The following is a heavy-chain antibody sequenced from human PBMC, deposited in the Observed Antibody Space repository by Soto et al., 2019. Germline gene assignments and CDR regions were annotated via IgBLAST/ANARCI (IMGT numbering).Heavy chain of an antibody. D-gene: IGHD6-13*01. J-gene: IGHJ5*02. V-gene: IGHV4-39*01. CDR1: GGSISSSSYY. Sequence: SETLSLTCTVSGGSISSSSYYWGWIRQPPGKGLEWIGSIYYSGSTYYNPSLKSRVTISVDTSKNQFSLKLSSVTAADTAVYYCARSRGGGSSSWYGNSVKTSTTPVVTWFDPWGQGTLVTVSS. CDR2: IYYSGST. CDR3: ARSRGGGSSSWYGNSVKTSTTPVVTWFDP.